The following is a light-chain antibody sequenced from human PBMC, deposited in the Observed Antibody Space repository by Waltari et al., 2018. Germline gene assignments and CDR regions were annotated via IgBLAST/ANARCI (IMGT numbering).Light chain of an antibody. CDR2: RNN. V-gene: IGLV10-54*04. J-gene: IGLJ3*02. CDR1: NNNVGYEG. Sequence: QAGLPQPPSVSKGLRQTATPTCTGDNNNVGYEGATWLQQHQGHPPKLLFYRNNKRPSGISERFSASSSGSTASLTITGLQTEDEADYYCSAWDRSLGAWVFGGGTKLTVL. CDR3: SAWDRSLGAWV.